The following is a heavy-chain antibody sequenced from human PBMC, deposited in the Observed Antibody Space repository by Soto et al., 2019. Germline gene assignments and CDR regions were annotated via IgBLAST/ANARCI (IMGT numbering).Heavy chain of an antibody. Sequence: GGSLRLSCAASGFTFSSYGMHWVRQAPGKGLEWVAVISYDGSSKYYADSVKGRFTISRDNSKNTLYLQMNSLRAEDTAVYYCAKTFLESFFDYWGQGTLVTVSS. D-gene: IGHD3-3*01. CDR2: ISYDGSSK. V-gene: IGHV3-30*18. J-gene: IGHJ4*02. CDR3: AKTFLESFFDY. CDR1: GFTFSSYG.